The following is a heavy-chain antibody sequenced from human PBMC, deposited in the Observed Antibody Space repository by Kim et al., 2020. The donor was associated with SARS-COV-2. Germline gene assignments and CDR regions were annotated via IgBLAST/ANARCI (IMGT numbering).Heavy chain of an antibody. J-gene: IGHJ4*02. CDR1: GFTFSSYG. CDR2: IWYDGSNK. CDR3: ARDWLVDDSSGYINPPLDY. D-gene: IGHD3-22*01. V-gene: IGHV3-33*01. Sequence: GGSLRLSCAASGFTFSSYGMHWVRQAPGKGLEWVAVIWYDGSNKYYADSVKGRFTISRDNSKNTLYLQMNSRRAEDTAVYYCARDWLVDDSSGYINPPLDYWGQGTLVTVSS.